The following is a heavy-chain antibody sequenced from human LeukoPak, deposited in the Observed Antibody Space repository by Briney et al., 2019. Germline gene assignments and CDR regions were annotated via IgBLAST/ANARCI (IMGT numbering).Heavy chain of an antibody. D-gene: IGHD6-19*01. CDR1: GFTFSSHA. V-gene: IGHV3-23*01. J-gene: IGHJ4*02. Sequence: PGRSLRLSCAASGFTFSSHAMSWVRQAPGKGLEWVSAISGSGGSTYYADSVKGRFTIVRDNSKNTLYLQMNSLRAEDTAVYYCAKDGEQWLVTRLDYWGQGTLVTVSS. CDR2: ISGSGGST. CDR3: AKDGEQWLVTRLDY.